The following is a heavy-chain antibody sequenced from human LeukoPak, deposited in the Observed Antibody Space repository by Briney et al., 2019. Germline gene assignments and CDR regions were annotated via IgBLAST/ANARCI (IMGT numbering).Heavy chain of an antibody. Sequence: GGSLRLSCAASGFTFSSYNMNWVRQAPGKGLEWVSYIGSGSSTIYYADSVKGRFTISRDNAKNSLYLQMNSLRDEDTAVYYCATGGRYAYGVDYWGQGTLVTVSS. J-gene: IGHJ4*02. CDR3: ATGGRYAYGVDY. V-gene: IGHV3-48*02. D-gene: IGHD3-16*01. CDR2: IGSGSSTI. CDR1: GFTFSSYN.